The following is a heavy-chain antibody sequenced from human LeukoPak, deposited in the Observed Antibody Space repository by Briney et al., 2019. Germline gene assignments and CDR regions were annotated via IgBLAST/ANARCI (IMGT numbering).Heavy chain of an antibody. D-gene: IGHD1-1*01. CDR1: GGSFSSYY. J-gene: IGHJ4*02. V-gene: IGHV4-4*07. Sequence: SETLSLTCTVSGGSFSSYYWSWIRQPAGKGLEWIGRIYTSGSTNYNPSLKSRVTMSVDTSKNQFSLKLSSVTAADTAVYYCARGIDSTYHRVFDYWGQGTLVTVSS. CDR2: IYTSGST. CDR3: ARGIDSTYHRVFDY.